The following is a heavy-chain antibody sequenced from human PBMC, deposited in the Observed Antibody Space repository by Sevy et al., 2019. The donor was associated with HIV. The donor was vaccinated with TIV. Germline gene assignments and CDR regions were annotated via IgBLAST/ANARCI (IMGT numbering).Heavy chain of an antibody. Sequence: GGSLRLSCAAPGFSFSDYYMSWIRQAPGKGLEWVSSISSGGTIIHYADSVKGRFTISRDNAKNSLYLQMNSLRVEDTAVFYCARARYNYGQYYFDYWGQGTLVTVSS. CDR1: GFSFSDYY. D-gene: IGHD2-2*02. CDR2: ISSGGTII. V-gene: IGHV3-11*01. J-gene: IGHJ4*02. CDR3: ARARYNYGQYYFDY.